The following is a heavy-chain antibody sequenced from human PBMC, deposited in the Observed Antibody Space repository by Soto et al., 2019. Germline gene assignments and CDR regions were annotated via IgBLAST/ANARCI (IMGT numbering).Heavy chain of an antibody. J-gene: IGHJ4*01. V-gene: IGHV3-23*01. CDR2: FRESGGTT. CDR1: GFGFTFSTSA. CDR3: AKDPHWPIIRPTHDY. Sequence: GGSLRLSCAASGFGFTFSTSAMSWVRQAPGKGLEWVSTFRESGGTTHYANSVKGRFTISRDTSKNMLYLQMNSLRAEDTAIYYCAKDPHWPIIRPTHDYGGHGPLVTVSS.